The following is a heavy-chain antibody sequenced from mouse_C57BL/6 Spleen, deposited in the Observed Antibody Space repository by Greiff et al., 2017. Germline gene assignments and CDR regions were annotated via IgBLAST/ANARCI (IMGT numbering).Heavy chain of an antibody. CDR3: ARIEGFYYHGSSYGNYALDY. Sequence: QVTLKVSGPGILQPSQTLSLTCSFSGFSLSTFGMGVGWIRQPSGKGLEWLALIWGDDDKSYNPALTSRTTISMDTSKNQVVLKVANVETADTATYYCARIEGFYYHGSSYGNYALDYWGQGTSVTVSS. CDR2: IWGDDDK. J-gene: IGHJ4*01. V-gene: IGHV8-8*01. D-gene: IGHD1-1*01. CDR1: GFSLSTFGMG.